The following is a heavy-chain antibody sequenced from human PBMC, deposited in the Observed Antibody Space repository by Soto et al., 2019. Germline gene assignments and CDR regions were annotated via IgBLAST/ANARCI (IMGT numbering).Heavy chain of an antibody. CDR3: ARETIVPGTEQWFDP. Sequence: SETLSLTCTVSGASIISYYWSWIRQPPGKGLEWIGSIYYSGSTNYNPSLKSRVTISVDTSKSQFSLEMTSVTAADTAIYYCARETIVPGTEQWFDPWGQGTLVTVSS. V-gene: IGHV4-59*01. J-gene: IGHJ5*02. CDR1: GASIISYY. CDR2: IYYSGST. D-gene: IGHD1-1*01.